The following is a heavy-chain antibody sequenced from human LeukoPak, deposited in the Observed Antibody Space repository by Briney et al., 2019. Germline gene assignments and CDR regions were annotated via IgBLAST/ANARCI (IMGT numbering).Heavy chain of an antibody. J-gene: IGHJ2*01. Sequence: PSETLSLTCTVSSGSISSYYWSWIRQPPGKGLEWIGYIYNSGSTNYNPSLKSRVTISLDTSKNQFSLKLSSVTAADTAVYYCARKANFDLWGRGTLVTVSS. CDR3: ARKANFDL. CDR2: IYNSGST. CDR1: SGSISSYY. V-gene: IGHV4-59*12.